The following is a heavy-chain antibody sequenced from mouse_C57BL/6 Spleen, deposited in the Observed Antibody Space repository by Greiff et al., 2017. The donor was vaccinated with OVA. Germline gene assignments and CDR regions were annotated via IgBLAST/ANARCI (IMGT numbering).Heavy chain of an antibody. CDR1: GFTFSNYW. CDR3: TGPYYYGSSYGDYFDY. V-gene: IGHV6-3*01. J-gene: IGHJ2*01. Sequence: EVHLVESGGGLVQPGGSMKLSCVASGFTFSNYWMNWVRQSPEKGLEWVAQIRLKSDNYATHYAESVKGRFTISRDDSKSSVYLQMNNLRAEDTGIYYCTGPYYYGSSYGDYFDYWGQGTTLTVSS. CDR2: IRLKSDNYAT. D-gene: IGHD1-1*01.